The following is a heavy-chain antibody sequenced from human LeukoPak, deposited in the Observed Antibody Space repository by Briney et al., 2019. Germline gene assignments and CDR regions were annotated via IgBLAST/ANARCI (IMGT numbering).Heavy chain of an antibody. CDR2: ISGSGGGT. D-gene: IGHD6-13*01. CDR3: AKDLNEIAAAAPDY. CDR1: GFTFSSYA. J-gene: IGHJ4*02. V-gene: IGHV3-23*01. Sequence: PGGSLRLPCAASGFTFSSYAMSWVRQAPGKGLEWVSAISGSGGGTYYADSVKGRFTISRDNSKNTLYLQMNSLRAEDTAVYYCAKDLNEIAAAAPDYWGQGTLVTVSS.